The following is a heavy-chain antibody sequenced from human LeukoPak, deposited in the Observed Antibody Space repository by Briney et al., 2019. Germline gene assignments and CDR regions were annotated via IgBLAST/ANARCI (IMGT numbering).Heavy chain of an antibody. CDR3: ARDLVGYSGYGPFDY. Sequence: SETLSLTCTVSGGSISSGGYYWSWIRQHPGKGLEWIGYIYYSGSTYYNPSLKSRVTISVDTSKDQFSLQLNSVTPEDTAVYYCARDLVGYSGYGPFDYWGQGTLVTVSS. V-gene: IGHV4-31*03. D-gene: IGHD5-12*01. CDR1: GGSISSGGYY. CDR2: IYYSGST. J-gene: IGHJ4*02.